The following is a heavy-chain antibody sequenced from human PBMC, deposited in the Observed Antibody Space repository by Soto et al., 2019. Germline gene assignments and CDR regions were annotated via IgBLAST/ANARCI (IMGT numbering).Heavy chain of an antibody. CDR2: IIPIFGTA. D-gene: IGHD3-22*01. CDR3: VKYYYASSGYYSDYYSGMEV. CDR1: GGTFSSYA. J-gene: IGHJ6*02. V-gene: IGHV1-69*13. Sequence: SVKVSCTAAGGTFSSYAISLVRQAPGQGLEWMGGIIPIFGTANCAQKFQGRVTITADESTSTAHMELTSLRPEDTAVYYSVKYYYASSGYYSDYYSGMEVRGHGTTVTVSS.